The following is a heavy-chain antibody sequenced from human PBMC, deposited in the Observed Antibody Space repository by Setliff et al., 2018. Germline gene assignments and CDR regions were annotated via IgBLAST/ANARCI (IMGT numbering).Heavy chain of an antibody. J-gene: IGHJ4*02. CDR2: IHQDGSER. CDR1: GFTFGSYW. Sequence: GGSLRLSCAASGFTFGSYWMTWVRQAPEKGLEWVANIHQDGSERHYVDSVKGRFTISRDNAKNSLFLQMNILEVEDTAVYYCVRDWASGDDHCGGECYIPPPDSYWGQGTLVTVSS. D-gene: IGHD2-21*01. CDR3: VRDWASGDDHCGGECYIPPPDSY. V-gene: IGHV3-7*01.